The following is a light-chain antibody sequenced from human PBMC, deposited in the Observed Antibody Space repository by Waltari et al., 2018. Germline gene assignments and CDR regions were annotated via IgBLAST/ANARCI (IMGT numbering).Light chain of an antibody. Sequence: QSVLTQPPSASGTPGQRVTISCSGRASNIGDNVVNWYQQFPGKAPKLVIYRNDQRPSGVPDRFSGSKSGTSASLAISGLQSEDEADYYCATWDDSPNGHWVFGGGTKVIVL. J-gene: IGLJ3*02. CDR3: ATWDDSPNGHWV. CDR1: ASNIGDNV. V-gene: IGLV1-44*01. CDR2: RND.